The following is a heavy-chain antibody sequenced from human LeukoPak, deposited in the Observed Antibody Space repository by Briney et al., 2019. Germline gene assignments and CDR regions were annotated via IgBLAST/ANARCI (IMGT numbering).Heavy chain of an antibody. Sequence: SVKVSCKASGGTFSSCAISWVRQAPGQGLEWMGGIIPIFGTANYAQKFQGRVTITTDESTSTAYMELSSLRSEDTAVYYCASVYDFWSGYYMDVWGKGTTVTVSS. CDR1: GGTFSSCA. J-gene: IGHJ6*03. CDR2: IIPIFGTA. D-gene: IGHD3-3*01. V-gene: IGHV1-69*05. CDR3: ASVYDFWSGYYMDV.